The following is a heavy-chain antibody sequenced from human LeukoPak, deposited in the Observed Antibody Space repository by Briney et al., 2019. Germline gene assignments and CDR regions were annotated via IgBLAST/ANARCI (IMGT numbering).Heavy chain of an antibody. D-gene: IGHD3-22*01. V-gene: IGHV3-66*01. J-gene: IGHJ4*02. CDR3: ARVLYYYDSSGYYYYFDY. CDR1: GFTVSSNY. Sequence: TGGSLRLSCAASGFTVSSNYMSWVRQAPGKGLEWVSVIYSGGSTYYADSVKGRFTISRDNSKNTLYLQMNSLKAEDTAVYYCARVLYYYDSSGYYYYFDYWGQGTLVTVSS. CDR2: IYSGGST.